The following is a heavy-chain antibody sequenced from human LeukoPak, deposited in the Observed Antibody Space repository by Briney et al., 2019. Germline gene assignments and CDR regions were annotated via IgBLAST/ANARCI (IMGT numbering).Heavy chain of an antibody. CDR3: ATQERDY. J-gene: IGHJ4*02. CDR2: ISGSGGST. CDR1: GFTFSSYA. V-gene: IGHV3-23*01. Sequence: GASLTLSCAASGFTFSSYAMSWARQAPGRWREWGSAISGSGGSTYYADSVKGRFTISRDNSKDTLYLQMNSLRDEDTAVYYCATQERDYWGQGTLVTVSS.